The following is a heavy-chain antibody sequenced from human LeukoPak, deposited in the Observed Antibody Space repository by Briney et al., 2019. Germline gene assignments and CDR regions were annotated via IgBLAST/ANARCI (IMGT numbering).Heavy chain of an antibody. D-gene: IGHD4-11*01. V-gene: IGHV4-39*01. J-gene: IGHJ4*02. Sequence: PSETLSLTCTVSGGSISSSSYYWSWIRQPPGKGLEWIGSVYYSGSTYYTPSLKSRITISVDTSKNQFSLNLSSVTAADTAVYYCARRSVYSYFDYWVQGTLVTVSS. CDR3: ARRSVYSYFDY. CDR1: GGSISSSSYY. CDR2: VYYSGST.